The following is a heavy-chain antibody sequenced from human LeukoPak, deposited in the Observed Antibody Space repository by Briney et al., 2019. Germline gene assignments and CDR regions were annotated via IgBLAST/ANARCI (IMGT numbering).Heavy chain of an antibody. CDR2: IIPIFGTA. J-gene: IGHJ5*02. V-gene: IGHV1-69*05. Sequence: SVKVSCKASGGTFSSYAISWVRQAPGQGLEWMGGIIPIFGTANYAQKLQGRVTMTTDTSTSTAYMELRSLRSDDTAVYYCARDLKYNILTGYRSSFGFDPWGQGTLVTVSS. CDR3: ARDLKYNILTGYRSSFGFDP. CDR1: GGTFSSYA. D-gene: IGHD3-9*01.